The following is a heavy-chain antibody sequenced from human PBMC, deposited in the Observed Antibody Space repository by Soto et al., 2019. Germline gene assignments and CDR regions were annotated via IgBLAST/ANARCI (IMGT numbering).Heavy chain of an antibody. CDR2: TYYRSKWYN. V-gene: IGHV6-1*01. J-gene: IGHJ4*02. CDR1: GDSVSSNSAA. CDR3: VRTNGYYNDY. Sequence: QVQLQQSGPGLVKPSQTLSLTCAISGDSVSSNSAAWNWIRQSPSRGLEWLGRTYYRSKWYNDYAISVKXXIXIXXDTSKNQFSLQLTSVTAEDTAVYFCVRTNGYYNDYWGQGTLITVSS. D-gene: IGHD3-9*01.